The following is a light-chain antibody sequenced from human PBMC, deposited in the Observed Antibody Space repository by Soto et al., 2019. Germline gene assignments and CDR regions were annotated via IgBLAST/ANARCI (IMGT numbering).Light chain of an antibody. CDR2: LEGSGSY. CDR1: SGHSSYI. J-gene: IGLJ7*01. Sequence: QSVLTQSSSASASLGSSVKLTCTLSSGHSSYIIAWHQQQPGKAPRYLMKLEGSGSYNKGSGVPDRFSGSSSGADRYLTISNLQSEDEADYYCETWDSNTRAVFVGGTQLTVL. V-gene: IGLV4-60*03. CDR3: ETWDSNTRAV.